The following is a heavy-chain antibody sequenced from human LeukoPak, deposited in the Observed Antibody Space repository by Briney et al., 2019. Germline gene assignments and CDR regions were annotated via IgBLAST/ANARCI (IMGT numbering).Heavy chain of an antibody. Sequence: GRSLRLSCAASGFTFSSYAMHRVRQAPGKGLEWVAVISYDGSNKYYADSVKGRFTISRDNSKNTLYLQMNSLRAEDTAVYYCARGSTIAARPGDYWGQGTLVTVSS. J-gene: IGHJ4*02. CDR2: ISYDGSNK. V-gene: IGHV3-30*04. D-gene: IGHD6-6*01. CDR1: GFTFSSYA. CDR3: ARGSTIAARPGDY.